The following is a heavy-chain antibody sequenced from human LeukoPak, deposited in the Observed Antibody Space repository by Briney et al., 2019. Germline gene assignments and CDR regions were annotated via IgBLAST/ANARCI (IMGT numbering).Heavy chain of an antibody. D-gene: IGHD6-6*01. CDR3: ARDPLSSDYFDY. Sequence: GGSLRLSCAASGFTVSSNYMSWVRQAPGKGLEWVSSISSSSSYIYYADSVKGRFTISRDNAKNSLYLQMNSLRAEDTAVYYCARDPLSSDYFDYWGQGTLVTVSS. CDR2: ISSSSSYI. CDR1: GFTVSSNY. V-gene: IGHV3-21*01. J-gene: IGHJ4*02.